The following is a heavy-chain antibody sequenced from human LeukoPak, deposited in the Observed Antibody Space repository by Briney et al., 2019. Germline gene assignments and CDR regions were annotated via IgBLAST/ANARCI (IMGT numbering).Heavy chain of an antibody. J-gene: IGHJ6*03. CDR2: IYHSGST. V-gene: IGHV4-38-2*02. CDR3: ARTTEGGYTYGYFYYYYMDV. Sequence: SETLSLTCTVSGYSISSGYYWGWIRQPPGKGLEWIGSIYHSGSTYYNPSLKSRVTISVDASKNQFSLKLTSVTAADTAVYYCARTTEGGYTYGYFYYYYMDVWGKGTTVTISS. D-gene: IGHD5-18*01. CDR1: GYSISSGYY.